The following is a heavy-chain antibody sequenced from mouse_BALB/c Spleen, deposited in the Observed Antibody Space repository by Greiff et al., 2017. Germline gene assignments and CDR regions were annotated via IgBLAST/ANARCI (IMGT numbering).Heavy chain of an antibody. Sequence: VQLQQSGAELVRSGASVKLSCTASGFNIKDYYMHWVKQRPEQGLEWIGWIDPENGDTEYAPKFQGKATMTADTSSNTAYLQLSSLTSEDTAVYYCARGDGYLRGYWGQGTTLTVSS. D-gene: IGHD2-3*01. CDR1: GFNIKDYY. CDR3: ARGDGYLRGY. CDR2: IDPENGDT. J-gene: IGHJ2*01. V-gene: IGHV14-4*02.